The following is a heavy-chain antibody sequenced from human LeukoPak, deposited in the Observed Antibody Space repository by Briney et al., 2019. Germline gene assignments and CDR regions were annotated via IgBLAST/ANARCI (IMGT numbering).Heavy chain of an antibody. CDR3: ARGPDTAMVHDY. J-gene: IGHJ4*02. D-gene: IGHD5-18*01. CDR1: GGSISSYY. Sequence: SETLSLTCTVSGGSISSYYWSWIRQPPGKGLEWIGYIYYSGSTNYNPSLKSRVTISVDTSKNQFSLKLSSVTAADTAVYYCARGPDTAMVHDYWGQGTLVTVSS. V-gene: IGHV4-59*12. CDR2: IYYSGST.